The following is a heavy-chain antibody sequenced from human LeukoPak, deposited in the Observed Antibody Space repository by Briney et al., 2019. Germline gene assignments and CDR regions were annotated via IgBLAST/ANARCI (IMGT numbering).Heavy chain of an antibody. J-gene: IGHJ4*02. V-gene: IGHV3-23*01. CDR2: ISGSGGST. Sequence: PGGSLRLSCAASGFTFSSYAMSWVRQAPGKGLEWVSAISGSGGSTYYADSVKGRFTISRDNSKNTLYLQMNSLRAEDTAVYYCARGREAFSSGWYFGAGYYFDYWGQGTLVTVSS. D-gene: IGHD6-19*01. CDR1: GFTFSSYA. CDR3: ARGREAFSSGWYFGAGYYFDY.